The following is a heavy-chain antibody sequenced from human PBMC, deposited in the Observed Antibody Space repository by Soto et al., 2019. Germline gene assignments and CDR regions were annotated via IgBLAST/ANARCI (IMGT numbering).Heavy chain of an antibody. CDR3: ARGKEIPVIVAANWFDP. CDR2: INPNSGGT. J-gene: IGHJ5*02. D-gene: IGHD2-15*01. Sequence: ASVKVSCKASGYIFTCYYMHWIRQAPGQGLEWMGWINPNSGGTKYAQKFQGRVTMTRDTSITTAYMEMTRLTSDDTAVYYCARGKEIPVIVAANWFDPWGQGALVTVSS. V-gene: IGHV1-2*02. CDR1: GYIFTCYY.